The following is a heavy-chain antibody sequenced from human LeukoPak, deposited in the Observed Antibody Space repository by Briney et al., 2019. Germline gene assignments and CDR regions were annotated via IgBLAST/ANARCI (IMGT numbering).Heavy chain of an antibody. Sequence: SETPSLTCTVSGGSTIRSGDYYWSWIRQPPGKGLEWIGYIYYSGSTYYNPSLKSRVIVSVDTFNNQFSLKLSSVTAADTAVYYCARAPSGWSSFDYWGQGTLVTVSS. V-gene: IGHV4-30-4*08. CDR2: IYYSGST. CDR1: GGSTIRSGDYY. CDR3: ARAPSGWSSFDY. D-gene: IGHD6-19*01. J-gene: IGHJ4*02.